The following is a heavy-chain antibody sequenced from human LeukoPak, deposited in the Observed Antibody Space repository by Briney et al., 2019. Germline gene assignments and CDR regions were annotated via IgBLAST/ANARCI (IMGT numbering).Heavy chain of an antibody. Sequence: PGRSLRLSCTTSGFTFGEYGFNWVRQASGKGLEWVGFIRSKVHDSTPQYAASVKGRFTISRDDSKEIAYLQMNSLKTEDTAVYYCTRAGGYDNFLDYWGQGTPVTVSS. CDR3: TRAGGYDNFLDY. V-gene: IGHV3-49*04. J-gene: IGHJ4*02. D-gene: IGHD5-12*01. CDR2: IRSKVHDSTP. CDR1: GFTFGEYG.